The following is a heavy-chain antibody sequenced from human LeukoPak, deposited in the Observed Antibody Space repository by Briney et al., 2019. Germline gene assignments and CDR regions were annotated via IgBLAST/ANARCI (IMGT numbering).Heavy chain of an antibody. J-gene: IGHJ4*02. Sequence: PGGSLRLSCAASGFTFSSYGMHWVRQAPGKGLEWVAFIRYDGSNKYYADSVKGRFTISRDNSKNTLYLQMNSLRAEDTAVYYCAKDRYYDSSGYYYVRSPLDYWGQGTLVTVSS. CDR2: IRYDGSNK. D-gene: IGHD3-22*01. V-gene: IGHV3-30*02. CDR1: GFTFSSYG. CDR3: AKDRYYDSSGYYYVRSPLDY.